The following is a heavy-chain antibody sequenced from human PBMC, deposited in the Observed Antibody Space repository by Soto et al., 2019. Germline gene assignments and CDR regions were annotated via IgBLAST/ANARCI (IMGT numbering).Heavy chain of an antibody. Sequence: PSETLSLTCSVSGGSISGHYWSWIRLPAGRRLQWVGRIYSSGTTNYNPSLESRATIFADKSGSHFSLNLTSVTADDTAVYYCARRDYAIDSWGRGTLVTVSS. CDR1: GGSISGHY. CDR2: IYSSGTT. D-gene: IGHD4-17*01. CDR3: ARRDYAIDS. V-gene: IGHV4-4*07. J-gene: IGHJ4*02.